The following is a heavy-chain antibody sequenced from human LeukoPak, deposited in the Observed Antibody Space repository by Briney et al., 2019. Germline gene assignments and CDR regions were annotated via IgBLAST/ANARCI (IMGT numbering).Heavy chain of an antibody. D-gene: IGHD3-22*01. V-gene: IGHV4-61*01. CDR3: VREASTSYYDSSGYYRQTETFDV. CDR1: GGSVSSDTYY. CDR2: VYYSGRT. J-gene: IGHJ3*01. Sequence: PSETLSLTCTVSGGSVSSDTYYWNWIRKSPGKGLEWVGFVYYSGRTKYNPSLKSRVTISIDRPKNQVSLKPKSVTAADTAIYFCVREASTSYYDSSGYYRQTETFDVWGQGTMVTVSS.